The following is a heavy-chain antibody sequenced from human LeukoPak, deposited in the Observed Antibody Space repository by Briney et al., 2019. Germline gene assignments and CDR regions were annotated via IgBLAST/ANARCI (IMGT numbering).Heavy chain of an antibody. CDR3: ARPAVAGTEWFDP. CDR2: IYYSGST. J-gene: IGHJ5*02. Sequence: PSETLSLTCTVSGGSISSSSYYWGWIRQPPGKGLEWIGSIYYSGSTYYNPSLKSRVTISVDTSKNQFSLKLSSVTAADTAVYYCARPAVAGTEWFDPWGQGTLVTVSS. D-gene: IGHD6-19*01. CDR1: GGSISSSSYY. V-gene: IGHV4-39*01.